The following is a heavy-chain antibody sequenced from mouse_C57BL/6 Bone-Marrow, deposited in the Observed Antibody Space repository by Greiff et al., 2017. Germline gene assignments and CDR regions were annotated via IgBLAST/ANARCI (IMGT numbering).Heavy chain of an antibody. V-gene: IGHV1-18*01. CDR3: ARSDYYGSSPSWCFDV. J-gene: IGHJ1*03. CDR1: GYTFTDYN. Sequence: EVQLQQSGPELVKPGASVKIPCTASGYTFTDYNMDWVKQSHGKSLEWIGDINPNNGGTIYNQKFKGKATLTVDKSSSTAYMELRSLTSEDTAVYYCARSDYYGSSPSWCFDVWGTGTTVTVSS. D-gene: IGHD1-1*01. CDR2: INPNNGGT.